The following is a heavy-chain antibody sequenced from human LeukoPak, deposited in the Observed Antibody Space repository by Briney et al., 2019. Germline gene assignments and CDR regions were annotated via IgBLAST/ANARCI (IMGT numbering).Heavy chain of an antibody. CDR2: IYYSGST. Sequence: SETLSLTCTVSGGSITIADYWWAWIRQPPGKGLEWTASIYYSGSTHYNPALKSRVYISVDTSKSQFSLKLSSVTAADTAVYYCARQIGRGLWAFDYWGQGTLVTVSS. V-gene: IGHV4-39*01. CDR1: GGSITIADYW. D-gene: IGHD2-21*01. CDR3: ARQIGRGLWAFDY. J-gene: IGHJ4*02.